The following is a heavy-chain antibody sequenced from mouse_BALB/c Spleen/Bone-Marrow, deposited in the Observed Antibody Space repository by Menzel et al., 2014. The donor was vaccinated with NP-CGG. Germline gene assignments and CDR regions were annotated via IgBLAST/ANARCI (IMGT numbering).Heavy chain of an antibody. D-gene: IGHD1-1*01. CDR1: GFDFSRYW. J-gene: IGHJ1*01. CDR3: ARLNYYGNLFV. V-gene: IGHV4-1*02. Sequence: EVQLQQFGGGLVQPGGSLKLSCAASGFDFSRYWMSWVRQAPGKGLEWIGEINPDSSTINYTPSLKDRFIISRDNAKNTLYLRMSKVRSEDTALYYCARLNYYGNLFVWGAGTTVTVSS. CDR2: INPDSSTI.